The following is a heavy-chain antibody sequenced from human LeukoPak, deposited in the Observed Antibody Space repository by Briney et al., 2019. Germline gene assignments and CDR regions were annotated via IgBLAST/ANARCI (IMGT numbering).Heavy chain of an antibody. CDR2: ISYGGSNT. CDR1: GFIFGRYV. CDR3: ARGQFRFSDYDSSGFDY. J-gene: IGHJ4*02. Sequence: GGSLRLSCGASGFIFGRYVMHWVRQAPGKGLEWVAVISYGGSNTYYADSVKGRFTISRDNSKNTLYLQMNSLRAEDTAVYYCARGQFRFSDYDSSGFDYWGQGTLVTVSS. V-gene: IGHV3-30*04. D-gene: IGHD3-22*01.